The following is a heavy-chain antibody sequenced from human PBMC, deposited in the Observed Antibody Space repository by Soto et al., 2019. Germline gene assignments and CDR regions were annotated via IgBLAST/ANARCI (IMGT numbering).Heavy chain of an antibody. CDR1: GDSISSYY. Sequence: PSETLSLTCTVSGDSISSYYWSWIRQPPGKGLEWIGYIYYSGSTNYNPSLKSRVTISVDTPRNQFSLKLTSVTAADTAVYYCARGVATIGTWRQGTLVTVSS. J-gene: IGHJ5*02. D-gene: IGHD5-12*01. CDR3: ARGVATIGT. V-gene: IGHV4-59*01. CDR2: IYYSGST.